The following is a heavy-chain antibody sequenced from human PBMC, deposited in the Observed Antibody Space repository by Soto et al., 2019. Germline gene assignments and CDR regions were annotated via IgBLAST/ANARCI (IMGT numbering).Heavy chain of an antibody. D-gene: IGHD3-10*01. CDR1: GFTFSTSA. CDR2: ISGSGGTT. J-gene: IGHJ4*02. V-gene: IGHV3-23*01. CDR3: ARRGLYY. Sequence: EVQLLESGGGLVQPGGSLRLSCAASGFTFSTSAMSWVRQAPGQGLEWVSGISGSGGTTYYADSVKGRFTISRDNSKNTLYLQLNSLRAEDTAVYYCARRGLYYWGQGTLATVSS.